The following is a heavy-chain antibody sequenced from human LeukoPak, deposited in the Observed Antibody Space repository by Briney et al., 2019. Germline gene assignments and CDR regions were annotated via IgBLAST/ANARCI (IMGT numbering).Heavy chain of an antibody. D-gene: IGHD5-18*01. Sequence: ETLSLTCTVSGGSISDYYWTWVRQPAGKGLEWVSSISSSSSYIYYADSVKGRFTISRDNAKNSLYLQMNSLRAEDTAVYYCARMIQATDYWGQGTLVTVSS. J-gene: IGHJ4*02. V-gene: IGHV3-21*01. CDR2: ISSSSSYI. CDR1: GGSISDYY. CDR3: ARMIQATDY.